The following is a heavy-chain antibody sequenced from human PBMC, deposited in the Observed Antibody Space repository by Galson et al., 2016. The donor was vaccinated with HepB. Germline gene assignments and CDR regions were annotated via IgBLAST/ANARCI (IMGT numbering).Heavy chain of an antibody. Sequence: SLRLSCAVSGFIFSNFWMHWVRQAPGKGLQWVALISYDGSVKNYAGPVEGRFTISRDNSKNTLYLQMNGLSREDTAIYYCARDLVEMATIGILDSWGQGTLVTLSS. CDR3: ARDLVEMATIGILDS. CDR1: GFIFSNFW. V-gene: IGHV3-30*03. J-gene: IGHJ4*02. D-gene: IGHD5-24*01. CDR2: ISYDGSVK.